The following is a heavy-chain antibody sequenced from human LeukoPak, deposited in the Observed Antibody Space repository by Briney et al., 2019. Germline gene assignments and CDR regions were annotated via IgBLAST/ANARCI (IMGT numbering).Heavy chain of an antibody. CDR2: IRSDSSND. Sequence: GGSLRLSCVMSGFTFRSYGMHWVRQAPGKGLEWVTLIRSDSSNDYYADSVKGRFTISRDNSKNTLYLQMNSLRAEDTAVYYCASSGWYKRSNAFDIWGQGTMVTVSS. D-gene: IGHD6-19*01. V-gene: IGHV3-30*02. CDR1: GFTFRSYG. CDR3: ASSGWYKRSNAFDI. J-gene: IGHJ3*02.